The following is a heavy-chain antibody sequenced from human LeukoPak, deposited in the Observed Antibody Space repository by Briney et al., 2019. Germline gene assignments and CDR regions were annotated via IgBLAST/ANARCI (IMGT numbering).Heavy chain of an antibody. V-gene: IGHV3-13*01. CDR3: ARGGTYYYDSSGYYSFDY. D-gene: IGHD3-22*01. CDR1: GFTFSSYD. J-gene: IGHJ4*02. Sequence: GGSLRLSCAASGFTFSSYDMPWVRQATGKGLEWVSAIGTAGDTYYPGSVKGRFTISRENAKNSLYLQMNSLRAGDTAVYYCARGGTYYYDSSGYYSFDYWGQGTLVTVSS. CDR2: IGTAGDT.